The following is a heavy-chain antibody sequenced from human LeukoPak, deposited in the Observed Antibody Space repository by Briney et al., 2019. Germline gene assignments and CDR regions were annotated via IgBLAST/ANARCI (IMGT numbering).Heavy chain of an antibody. CDR2: VTSSGGTT. CDR3: AREGGSKNWFDP. V-gene: IGHV3-48*03. D-gene: IGHD1-26*01. J-gene: IGHJ5*02. CDR1: GFTFSSYE. Sequence: PGGSLRLSCAASGFTFSSYEMNWVRQAPGKGLEWISYVTSSGGTTYYADSVKGRFTISRDNAKNSLYLQMNSLRAEDTAVYYCAREGGSKNWFDPWGQGTLVTLSS.